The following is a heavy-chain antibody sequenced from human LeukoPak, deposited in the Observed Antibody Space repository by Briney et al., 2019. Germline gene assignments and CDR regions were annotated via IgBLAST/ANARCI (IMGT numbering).Heavy chain of an antibody. Sequence: GGSLRLSCAASGFTFSSYAMSWVRQAPGKGLEWVSAISGSGGSTYYADSVKGRFTISRDNSKNTLYLQMNSLRSEDTAVYYCARPPAGVAGGNWGQGTLVTVSS. V-gene: IGHV3-23*01. CDR3: ARPPAGVAGGN. D-gene: IGHD6-19*01. CDR2: ISGSGGST. CDR1: GFTFSSYA. J-gene: IGHJ4*02.